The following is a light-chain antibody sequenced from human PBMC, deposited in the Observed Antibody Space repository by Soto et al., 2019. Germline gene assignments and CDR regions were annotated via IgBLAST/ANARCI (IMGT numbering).Light chain of an antibody. Sequence: EIVLTQSTGTLSLSPGERATLSCRASQSVSSSYLAWYQQKPGQAPRLLIYGASSRATGIQDRFSGSGSGTDLTLTISRMEPEDFAVYYCQQYGSSPWTFGQGTKVEIK. V-gene: IGKV3-20*01. CDR3: QQYGSSPWT. CDR2: GAS. CDR1: QSVSSSY. J-gene: IGKJ1*01.